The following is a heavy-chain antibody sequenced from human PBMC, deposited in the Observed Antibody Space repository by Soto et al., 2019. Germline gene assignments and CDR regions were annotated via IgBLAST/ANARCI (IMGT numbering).Heavy chain of an antibody. Sequence: VKVSFKASGYTFTSYYMHWVRQAPGQGLEWMGIINPSGGSTSYAQKFQGRVTMTRDTSTSTVYMELSSLRSEDTAVYYCAREDLDYYDSRNWFDPWGQGTLVTVSS. CDR2: INPSGGST. CDR1: GYTFTSYY. CDR3: AREDLDYYDSRNWFDP. J-gene: IGHJ5*02. D-gene: IGHD3-22*01. V-gene: IGHV1-46*01.